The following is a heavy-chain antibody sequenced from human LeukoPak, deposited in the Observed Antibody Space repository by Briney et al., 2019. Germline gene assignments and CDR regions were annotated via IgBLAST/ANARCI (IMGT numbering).Heavy chain of an antibody. J-gene: IGHJ3*02. CDR3: ARDGSNSWGFFDI. Sequence: GGSLRLSCAASGFTFSSSTMNWVRQAPGKGLEWVSSISSTSTYIYYADSVKGRFTISRDNAKNSLYLQMNSLRAEDTAVYYCARDGSNSWGFFDIWGQGTMVTVSS. V-gene: IGHV3-21*01. D-gene: IGHD6-6*01. CDR2: ISSTSTYI. CDR1: GFTFSSST.